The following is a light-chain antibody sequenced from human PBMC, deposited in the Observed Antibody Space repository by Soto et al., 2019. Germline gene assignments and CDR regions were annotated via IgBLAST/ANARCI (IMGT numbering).Light chain of an antibody. CDR3: PQYGRSPWT. Sequence: EIVLTQSPGTLSLSPGERAILSCRASQSVTSNYLAWYRQKPGQAPRLLIYAASTRATGIPDRLSGSGSGTDFTLTISVLEPEDFAVYYCPQYGRSPWTFGQGTKVEIK. V-gene: IGKV3-20*01. CDR1: QSVTSNY. J-gene: IGKJ1*01. CDR2: AAS.